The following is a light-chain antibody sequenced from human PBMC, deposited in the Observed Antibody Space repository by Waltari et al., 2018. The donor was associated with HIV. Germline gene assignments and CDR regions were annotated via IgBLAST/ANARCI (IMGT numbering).Light chain of an antibody. CDR1: SSNIGAGYD. J-gene: IGLJ2*01. CDR3: QSYDSSLSAPVV. CDR2: GNS. Sequence: QSVLTPPPSVSGAPGQRVTISCTGSSSNIGAGYDVHWYQQLPAPAPKHLIYGNSNRTAGVPERFSGSKSGTSASLAITGLQAEDEADYYCQSYDSSLSAPVVFGGGTKLTVL. V-gene: IGLV1-40*01.